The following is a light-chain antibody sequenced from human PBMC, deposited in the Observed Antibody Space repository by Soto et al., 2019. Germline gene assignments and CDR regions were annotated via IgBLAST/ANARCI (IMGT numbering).Light chain of an antibody. Sequence: QSVLTQPPSASGTPGQRVTISCSGSSSNIGSTTVSWYQQLPRTAPKLLIYSNNQRPSGVPARFSGSKSGNSASLAISGLQSEDEAHYYCSAWDDSLNGPVFGGGTKLTVL. CDR3: SAWDDSLNGPV. CDR2: SNN. CDR1: SSNIGSTT. J-gene: IGLJ2*01. V-gene: IGLV1-44*01.